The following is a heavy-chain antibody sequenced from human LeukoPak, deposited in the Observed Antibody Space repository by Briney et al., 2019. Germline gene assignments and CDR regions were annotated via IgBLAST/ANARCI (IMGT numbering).Heavy chain of an antibody. Sequence: GGSLRLSCAVSGFTIRSYAMNWVRQAPGKGLEWVSAISGSGGSTYYADSVKGRFTISRDNSKNTLYLQMNSLRAEDTAVYYCALYCSSTSCPNYGGQGTLVTVSS. J-gene: IGHJ4*02. CDR3: ALYCSSTSCPNY. CDR1: GFTIRSYA. CDR2: ISGSGGST. D-gene: IGHD2-2*01. V-gene: IGHV3-23*01.